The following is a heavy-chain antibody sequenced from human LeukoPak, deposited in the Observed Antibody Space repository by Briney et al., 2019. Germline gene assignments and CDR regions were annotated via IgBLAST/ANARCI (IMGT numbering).Heavy chain of an antibody. Sequence: PGGSLRLSCAASGFTFSSYWMHWVRQAPGKGLVWVSRINSDGSSTSYADSVKGRFTISRDNAKNTLYLQMNSLRAEDTAVYYCARGVDTAVVTGGYNWFDPWGQGTLVTVSS. CDR1: GFTFSSYW. CDR3: ARGVDTAVVTGGYNWFDP. V-gene: IGHV3-74*01. CDR2: INSDGSST. D-gene: IGHD5-18*01. J-gene: IGHJ5*02.